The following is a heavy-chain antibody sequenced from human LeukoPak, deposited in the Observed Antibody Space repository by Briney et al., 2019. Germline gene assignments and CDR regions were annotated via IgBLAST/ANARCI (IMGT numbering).Heavy chain of an antibody. D-gene: IGHD3-22*01. V-gene: IGHV4-39*07. J-gene: IGHJ4*02. CDR2: IYYSGST. CDR3: ARSSGYYYGDFDY. CDR1: SGSINSDSHY. Sequence: SETLSLTCTVSSGSINSDSHYWGWIRQPPGKGLEWIGSIYYSGSTYYNPSLKNRVTISVDTSKNQFSLKLSSVTAADTAVYWCARSSGYYYGDFDYWGQGTLVTVSS.